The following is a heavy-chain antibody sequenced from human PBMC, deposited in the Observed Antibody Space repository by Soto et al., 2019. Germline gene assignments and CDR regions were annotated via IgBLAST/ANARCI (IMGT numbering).Heavy chain of an antibody. D-gene: IGHD6-13*01. Sequence: QVQLVQSGAEVRKPGASVNVSCKTSGYIFTNYGVAWVRQAPAQGLELVAWISGYNGYPKYTQKFQGRXTXTXHTSTRTGYMELRNLRSDDTAVYYCARGSAGALYDFWGQGTLVTVSS. V-gene: IGHV1-18*01. CDR3: ARGSAGALYDF. J-gene: IGHJ4*02. CDR1: GYIFTNYG. CDR2: ISGYNGYP.